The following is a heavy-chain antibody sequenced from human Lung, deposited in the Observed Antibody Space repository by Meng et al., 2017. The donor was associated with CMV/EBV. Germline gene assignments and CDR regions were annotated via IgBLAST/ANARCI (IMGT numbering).Heavy chain of an antibody. V-gene: IGHV3-21*01. CDR2: ISSSSSYI. CDR3: AREKGDVLDP. Sequence: GGSLRLXCAASGFTFSSYSMNWVRQAPGKGLEWVSSISSSSSYIYYADSVKGRFTISRDNAKNSLYLQMNSLRAEDTAGYYCAREKGDVLDPWGQGTMVTVSS. J-gene: IGHJ5*02. CDR1: GFTFSSYS.